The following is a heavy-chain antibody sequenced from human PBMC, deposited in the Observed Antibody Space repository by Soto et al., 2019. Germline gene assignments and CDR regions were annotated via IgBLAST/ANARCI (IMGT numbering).Heavy chain of an antibody. Sequence: PSEPLSLSCTVSDGSISTYYCNWIRQPAGKGLEWIGRIDASGSTDYDPSLKSRVTMSVDTSKNQFSLRLSSVTAADTAVYYCARGGHDFWSGPFDYWGQGAQVTVSS. V-gene: IGHV4-4*07. CDR3: ARGGHDFWSGPFDY. J-gene: IGHJ4*02. CDR2: IDASGST. D-gene: IGHD3-3*01. CDR1: DGSISTYY.